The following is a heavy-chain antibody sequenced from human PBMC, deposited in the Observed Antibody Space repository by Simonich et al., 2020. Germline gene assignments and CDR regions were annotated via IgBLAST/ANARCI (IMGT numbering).Heavy chain of an antibody. J-gene: IGHJ3*02. CDR3: AKDLGERITMIVVVIDAFDI. D-gene: IGHD3-22*01. CDR2: ISGSGGSP. Sequence: GGGLVQPGGSLRLSCAASGFTFSSYAMSWVRQAPGKGLEWVSAISGSGGSPYYAASVKGRFTISRDNSKNTLYLQMNSLRAEDTAVYYCAKDLGERITMIVVVIDAFDIWGQGTMVTVSS. V-gene: IGHV3-23*01. CDR1: GFTFSSYA.